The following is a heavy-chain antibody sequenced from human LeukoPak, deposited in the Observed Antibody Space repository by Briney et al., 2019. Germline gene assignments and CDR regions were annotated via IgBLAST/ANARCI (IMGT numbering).Heavy chain of an antibody. CDR2: IYYSGST. CDR1: GGSFSGYY. CDR3: ARHSSRTYGPDY. J-gene: IGHJ4*02. Sequence: SETLSLTCAVYGGSFSGYYWSWIRQPPGKGLEWIGYIYYSGSTDYNPSLKSRVTISVDTSKDQFSLKLNSVTAADTAVYYCARHSSRTYGPDYWGQGTLVTVSS. D-gene: IGHD3-10*01. V-gene: IGHV4-59*08.